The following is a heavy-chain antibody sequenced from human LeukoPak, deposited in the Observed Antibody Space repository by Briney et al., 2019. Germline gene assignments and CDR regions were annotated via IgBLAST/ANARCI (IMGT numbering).Heavy chain of an antibody. CDR2: INPNSGGT. D-gene: IGHD5-24*01. J-gene: IGHJ3*02. Sequence: ASVKVSCKASGYTFTGYYMHWVRQAPGQGLEWMGWINPNSGGTNYAQKFQGRVTMTRDTSISTAYMELSRLRSDDTAVYYCARDRLPRDGYMGDAFDIWGQGTMVTVSS. CDR3: ARDRLPRDGYMGDAFDI. CDR1: GYTFTGYY. V-gene: IGHV1-2*02.